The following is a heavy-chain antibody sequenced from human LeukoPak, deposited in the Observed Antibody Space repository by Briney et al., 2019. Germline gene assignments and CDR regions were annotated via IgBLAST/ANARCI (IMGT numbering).Heavy chain of an antibody. CDR1: GFTFSRYS. CDR3: ARGSRFGVVERDAFDI. Sequence: GGSLRLSCAVSGFTFSRYSVNWVRQAPGKGLEWVSSISISSNYIYYTDSVKGRFTISRDNAKNSLYLQMNSLRAEDTAVYYCARGSRFGVVERDAFDIWGQGTMVTVSS. CDR2: ISISSNYI. D-gene: IGHD3-3*01. V-gene: IGHV3-21*01. J-gene: IGHJ3*02.